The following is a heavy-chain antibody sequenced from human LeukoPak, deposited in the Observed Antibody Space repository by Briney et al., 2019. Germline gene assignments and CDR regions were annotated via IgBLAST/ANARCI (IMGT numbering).Heavy chain of an antibody. D-gene: IGHD6-13*01. CDR2: TYYRSKWYN. J-gene: IGHJ3*02. Sequence: SQTLSLTCAISGDSVSSNSAAWNWIRQSPSRGLEWLGRTYYRSKWYNDYAVSVKSRITINPDTSKNQFSLQLNSVTPEDTAVYYCAREEQQLVVREGGGDAFDIWGQGTMVTVSS. CDR1: GDSVSSNSAA. V-gene: IGHV6-1*01. CDR3: AREEQQLVVREGGGDAFDI.